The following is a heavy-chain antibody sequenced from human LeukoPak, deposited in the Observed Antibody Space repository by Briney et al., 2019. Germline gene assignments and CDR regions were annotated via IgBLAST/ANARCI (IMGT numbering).Heavy chain of an antibody. D-gene: IGHD3-10*01. V-gene: IGHV4-59*08. CDR2: IYCSGST. J-gene: IGHJ4*02. CDR1: VGSIITYY. Sequence: SETLSLTCTVSVGSIITYYWRWIRQPPGKGLEWIGSIYCSGSTNYNPSLKRRVTISVATSNNRFSLKLSSVTAAYTAVNCCARGYGSVSYFDYGGQGSMVTVSS. CDR3: ARGYGSVSYFDY.